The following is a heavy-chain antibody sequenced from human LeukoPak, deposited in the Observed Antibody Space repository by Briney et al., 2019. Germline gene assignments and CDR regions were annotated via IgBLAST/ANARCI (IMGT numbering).Heavy chain of an antibody. V-gene: IGHV4-34*01. Sequence: SETLSLTCAVYGGSFSGYYWSWIRQPPGKGLEWIGEINHSGSTNYNPSLKSRVTISVDTSKNQFSLKLSSVTAADTAVYYCARGSKQWQEAFDIWGQGTMVTVSS. CDR3: ARGSKQWQEAFDI. CDR1: GGSFSGYY. D-gene: IGHD6-19*01. J-gene: IGHJ3*02. CDR2: INHSGST.